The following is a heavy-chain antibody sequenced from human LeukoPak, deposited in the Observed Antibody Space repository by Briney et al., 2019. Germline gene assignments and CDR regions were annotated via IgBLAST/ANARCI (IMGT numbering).Heavy chain of an antibody. D-gene: IGHD6-19*01. CDR2: ISWDGGST. CDR1: GFTFDDYT. V-gene: IGHV3-43*01. J-gene: IGHJ4*02. CDR3: AKDGYSSGWYRGEYYFDY. Sequence: GGSPRLSCAASGFTFDDYTMHWVRQAPGKGLEWVPLISWDGGSTYYADSVKGRFTISRDNSKNSLYLQMNSLRTEDTALYYCAKDGYSSGWYRGEYYFDYWGQGTLVTVSS.